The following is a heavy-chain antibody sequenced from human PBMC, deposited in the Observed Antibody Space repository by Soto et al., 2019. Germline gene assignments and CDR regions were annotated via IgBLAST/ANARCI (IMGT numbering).Heavy chain of an antibody. V-gene: IGHV4-59*01. J-gene: IGHJ4*02. CDR3: ARLAHAYFAY. D-gene: IGHD3-3*02. CDR2: IYYSGTT. Sequence: SETLSLTCTVSGGSMRSYYWSWIRQSPGKGLEWIGYIYYSGTTNYNPSLKSRVTISLDTSKNQFFLKLSSVTAADTAVYYCARLAHAYFAYWGQGPLVTVYS. CDR1: GGSMRSYY.